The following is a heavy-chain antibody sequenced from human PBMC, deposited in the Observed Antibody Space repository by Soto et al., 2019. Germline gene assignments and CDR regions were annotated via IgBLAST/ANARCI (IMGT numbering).Heavy chain of an antibody. J-gene: IGHJ4*02. CDR3: AKDRDTAMVPDFDY. CDR1: GFTFYNYA. V-gene: IGHV3-23*01. CDR2: VSGSGITT. Sequence: GGSLRLSCAASGFTFYNYAMSWVRQATGKGLEWVSVVSGSGITTYYADCVKGRFTISRDNSKNTLYLQMNSLRAEDTAIYYCAKDRDTAMVPDFDYWGQGTLVTVSS. D-gene: IGHD5-18*01.